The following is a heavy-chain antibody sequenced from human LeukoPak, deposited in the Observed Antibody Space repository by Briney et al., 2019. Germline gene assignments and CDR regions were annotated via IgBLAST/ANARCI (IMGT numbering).Heavy chain of an antibody. Sequence: ASGKVSCKASGGTFSSYAISWVRQAPGQGLEWMGGIIPIFGTANYAQKFQGRVTITADKSTSTAYMELSSLRSEDTAVYYCATPSRPSYSGTLFRSWGQGTLVTVSS. D-gene: IGHD5-12*01. V-gene: IGHV1-69*06. CDR2: IIPIFGTA. CDR1: GGTFSSYA. CDR3: ATPSRPSYSGTLFRS. J-gene: IGHJ4*02.